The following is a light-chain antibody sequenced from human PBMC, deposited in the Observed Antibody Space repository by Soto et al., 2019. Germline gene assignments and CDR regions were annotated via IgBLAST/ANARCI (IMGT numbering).Light chain of an antibody. CDR2: LTS. V-gene: IGKV2-28*01. CDR3: MQALQTPYS. Sequence: DTVMTQSPLSLPVTPGEPASISCRSSQSLLHSNGYNYLNWYLQKQGQSPHLLIYLTSHRASGVPDRFSGSGSGTDFTLKISRVEAEDVGLYYCMQALQTPYSFGQGTKLEVK. J-gene: IGKJ2*01. CDR1: QSLLHSNGYNY.